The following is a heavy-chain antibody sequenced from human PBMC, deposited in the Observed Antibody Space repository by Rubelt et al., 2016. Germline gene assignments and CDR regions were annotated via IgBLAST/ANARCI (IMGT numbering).Heavy chain of an antibody. CDR3: ARREVSSGWYDY. Sequence: QVQLQESGPGLVKPSETLSLTCTVSGGSISPNYWSWIRQSPGKGLEWIGEINHSGTTNYNPSLQSRVTMSVDTSKNQFSLRVSSVTAAGTAMYYCARREVSSGWYDYWGQGTLVTVSP. V-gene: IGHV4-59*08. CDR2: INHSGTT. CDR1: GGSISPNY. J-gene: IGHJ4*02. D-gene: IGHD6-19*01.